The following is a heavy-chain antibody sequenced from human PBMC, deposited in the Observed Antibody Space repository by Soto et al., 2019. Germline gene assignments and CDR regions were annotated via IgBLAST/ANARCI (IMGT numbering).Heavy chain of an antibody. CDR3: AKPPLYYDSSGYFD. V-gene: IGHV3-23*01. J-gene: IGHJ4*02. CDR1: GFAFSSYV. Sequence: EVQLLESGGGLVQPGGSLRLTCAASGFAFSSYVMTWVRQAPGKGLEWVSAISGSGDSTYYVDSVKARFTISRDTSKNTLYLQMNSLRAEDTAVYYCAKPPLYYDSSGYFDWGQGTLVTVSS. D-gene: IGHD3-22*01. CDR2: ISGSGDST.